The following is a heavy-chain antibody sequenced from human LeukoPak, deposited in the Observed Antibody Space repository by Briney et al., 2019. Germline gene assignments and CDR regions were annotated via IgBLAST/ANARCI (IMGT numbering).Heavy chain of an antibody. J-gene: IGHJ3*02. Sequence: GGSLRLSCAASGFTFSSYEMNWVRQAPGKGLEWVSYISSSGSTIYYADSVKGRFTISRDNAKNSLYLQMNSLRAEDTAVYYCAKGRPGAFDIWGQGTMVTVSS. CDR3: AKGRPGAFDI. CDR1: GFTFSSYE. CDR2: ISSSGSTI. V-gene: IGHV3-48*03.